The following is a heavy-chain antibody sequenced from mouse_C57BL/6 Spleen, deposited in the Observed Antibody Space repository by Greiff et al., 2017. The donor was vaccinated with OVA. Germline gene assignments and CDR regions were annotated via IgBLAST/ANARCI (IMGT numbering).Heavy chain of an antibody. CDR3: ARWGYYDYDGYAMDY. V-gene: IGHV1-78*01. D-gene: IGHD2-4*01. J-gene: IGHJ4*01. CDR1: GYTFTDHT. CDR2: IYPRDGST. Sequence: QVQLQQSDAELVKPGASVKISCKVSGYTFTDHTIHWMKQRPEQGLEWIGYIYPRDGSTKYNEKFKGKATLTADKSSSTAYMQLNSLTSKDSAVYFCARWGYYDYDGYAMDYWGQGTSVTVSS.